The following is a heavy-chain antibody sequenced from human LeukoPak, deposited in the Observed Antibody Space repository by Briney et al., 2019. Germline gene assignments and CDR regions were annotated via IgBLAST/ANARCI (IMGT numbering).Heavy chain of an antibody. CDR1: GGSVSSGSYY. Sequence: SETLSLTCTVSGGSVSSGSYYWSWIRQPPGKGLEWIGYIYYSGSTNYNPSLKSRVTISVDTSKNQFSLKLSSVTAADTAVYYCARATLLGMDVWGQGTTVTVSS. V-gene: IGHV4-61*01. CDR3: ARATLLGMDV. CDR2: IYYSGST. J-gene: IGHJ6*02.